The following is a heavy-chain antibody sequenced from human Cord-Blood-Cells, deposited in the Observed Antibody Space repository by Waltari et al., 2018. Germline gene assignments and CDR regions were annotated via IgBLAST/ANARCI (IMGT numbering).Heavy chain of an antibody. J-gene: IGHJ5*02. CDR2: ICWNDDK. V-gene: IGHV2-5*01. D-gene: IGHD3-10*01. Sequence: QITLKESGPTLVKPTQTLTRTCTFSGCPLSTSGVGVGWVLQPPGKALEWLALICWNDDKRYSPSLKSRLTITKDTSKNQVVLTMTNMNPVDTATYYCAHRKMDGSGSNWFDPWGQGTLVTVSS. CDR3: AHRKMDGSGSNWFDP. CDR1: GCPLSTSGVG.